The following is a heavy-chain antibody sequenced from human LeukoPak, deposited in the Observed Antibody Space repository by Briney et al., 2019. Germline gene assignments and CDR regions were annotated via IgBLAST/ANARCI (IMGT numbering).Heavy chain of an antibody. CDR3: ARDRYGDGFAHLDY. J-gene: IGHJ4*02. Sequence: VASVKVSCKASGYTFTSYAIHWVRQAPGQGLEWMGWITPSGGTNYPQKFQGRVAITWDTSITTACMDLSRLTSDDTAVYYCARDRYGDGFAHLDYWGQGALVTVSS. D-gene: IGHD5-24*01. CDR1: GYTFTSYA. CDR2: ITPSGGT. V-gene: IGHV1-2*02.